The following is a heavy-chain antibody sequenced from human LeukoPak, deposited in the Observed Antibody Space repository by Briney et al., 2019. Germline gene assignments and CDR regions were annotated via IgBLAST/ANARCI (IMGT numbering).Heavy chain of an antibody. CDR2: IDQDGSQK. V-gene: IGHV3-7*04. D-gene: IGHD6-13*01. CDR3: ARGLATAAAS. CDR1: GFTFSTYI. J-gene: IGHJ5*02. Sequence: GGSLRLSCAASGFTFSTYIMNWVRQAPGKGLEWLTNIDQDGSQKYYVGSVKGRFTISRDNAKNSVYLQMNSLRAEDTGLYYCARGLATAAASWGQGTLVTVSS.